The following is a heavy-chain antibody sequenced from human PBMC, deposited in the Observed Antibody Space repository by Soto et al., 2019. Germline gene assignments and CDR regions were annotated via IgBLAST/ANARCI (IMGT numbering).Heavy chain of an antibody. V-gene: IGHV3-53*01. CDR2: IYSGGST. Sequence: GGSLRLSCAASGFTVSSNYMSWVRQAPGKGLEWVSVIYSGGSTYYADSVKGRFTISRDNSKNTLYLQMNSLRAEDTAVYYCARDHYYGSGSYLVWGQGTLVTVSS. D-gene: IGHD3-10*01. CDR1: GFTVSSNY. CDR3: ARDHYYGSGSYLV. J-gene: IGHJ4*02.